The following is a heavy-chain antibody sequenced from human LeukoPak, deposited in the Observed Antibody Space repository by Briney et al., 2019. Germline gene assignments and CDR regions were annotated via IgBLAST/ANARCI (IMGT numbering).Heavy chain of an antibody. CDR1: GYSFTSYW. Sequence: GESLKISCKGSGYSFTSYWIGWVRQMPGKGLEWMGIIYPGDSDTRYSPSFQGQVTISADKSINTADRSINTAYLQWSSLKASDTAMYYCARRIAGGGVDYWGQGTLVTVSS. J-gene: IGHJ4*02. CDR2: IYPGDSDT. CDR3: ARRIAGGGVDY. D-gene: IGHD6-13*01. V-gene: IGHV5-51*01.